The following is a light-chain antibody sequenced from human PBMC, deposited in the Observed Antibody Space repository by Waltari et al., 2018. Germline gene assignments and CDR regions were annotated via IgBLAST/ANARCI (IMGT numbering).Light chain of an antibody. Sequence: QSALTQPPSVSGSPGQSVTISCTGTSSDVGSYNRVSWYQQPPGTAPKLLIYEVRNRPAGVPDRFSGAKSGNPASLTISGLQAEDEADYYCSLYTSSSTWVFGGGTKLTVL. CDR1: SSDVGSYNR. CDR2: EVR. J-gene: IGLJ3*02. V-gene: IGLV2-18*01. CDR3: SLYTSSSTWV.